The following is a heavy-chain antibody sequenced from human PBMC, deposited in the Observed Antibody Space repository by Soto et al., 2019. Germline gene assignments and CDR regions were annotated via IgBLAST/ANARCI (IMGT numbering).Heavy chain of an antibody. D-gene: IGHD1-26*01. CDR1: GDSISRGGYF. J-gene: IGHJ6*03. Sequence: QVQLQESGPGLVKPSQTLSLTCIVSGDSISRGGYFWTWIRQHPGKGLEWIGYIYDSGSPFYNPSPKSRVTMSVDTSKNQFSLNLTSVTAADTAVFYCARGILRPNHYMDVWGKGTAVAVSS. CDR2: IYDSGSP. V-gene: IGHV4-31*03. CDR3: ARGILRPNHYMDV.